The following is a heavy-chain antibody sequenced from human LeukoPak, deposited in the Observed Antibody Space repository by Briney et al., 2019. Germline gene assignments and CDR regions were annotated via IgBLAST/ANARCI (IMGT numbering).Heavy chain of an antibody. Sequence: GGSLRLSCAASGFTFSAYAMAWVRQAPGKGLEWVSTISGSGGTTYSADSVKVRFTISRDNSKNILYLQVNSLRAGDTAVYYCAKDYYYDSSGYYYGDAFDIWGQGTMVTVSS. V-gene: IGHV3-23*01. CDR1: GFTFSAYA. CDR3: AKDYYYDSSGYYYGDAFDI. D-gene: IGHD3-22*01. CDR2: ISGSGGTT. J-gene: IGHJ3*02.